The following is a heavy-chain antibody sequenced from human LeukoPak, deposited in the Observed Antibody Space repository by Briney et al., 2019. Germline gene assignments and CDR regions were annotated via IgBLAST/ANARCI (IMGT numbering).Heavy chain of an antibody. Sequence: PSETLSLTCTVYGGSISSNNYYWGWPRQPPGKGLKWIGSIYYSGNTYYNPSLKNRVTISVDTSKNQFSLKLSSVTAADTAVYYCARGVGTGWFYYFDYWGQGTLVTVSS. J-gene: IGHJ4*02. D-gene: IGHD6-19*01. CDR2: IYYSGNT. CDR3: ARGVGTGWFYYFDY. V-gene: IGHV4-39*01. CDR1: GGSISSNNYY.